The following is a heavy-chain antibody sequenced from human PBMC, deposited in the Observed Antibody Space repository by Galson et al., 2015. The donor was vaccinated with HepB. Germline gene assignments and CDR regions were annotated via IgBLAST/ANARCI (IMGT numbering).Heavy chain of an antibody. J-gene: IGHJ3*02. CDR2: ISSSGSYI. V-gene: IGHV3-21*01. CDR1: GFTFSSYS. Sequence: SLRLSCAASGFTFSSYSMNRVRQAPGKGLEWVSSISSSGSYIYYADSVKGRFTISRDNAKNSLYLQMNSLRAEDTAMYYCVRDHTFLAFDIWGQGTMVTVSS. D-gene: IGHD3-3*02. CDR3: VRDHTFLAFDI.